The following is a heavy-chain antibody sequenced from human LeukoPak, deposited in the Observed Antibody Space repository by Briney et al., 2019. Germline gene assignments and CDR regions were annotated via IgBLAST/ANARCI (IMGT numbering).Heavy chain of an antibody. CDR2: IYYSGSA. CDR1: GGYISNYY. CDR3: ARGAAARRHFDY. D-gene: IGHD6-6*01. J-gene: IGHJ4*02. Sequence: SETLSLTCTVSGGYISNYYWNWIRQSPGKGLEWIAKIYYSGSANYNPSLKSRVTISEDTSKNQFSLNVTSLTAADTAVYYCARGAAARRHFDYWGQGTLVTVSS. V-gene: IGHV4-59*01.